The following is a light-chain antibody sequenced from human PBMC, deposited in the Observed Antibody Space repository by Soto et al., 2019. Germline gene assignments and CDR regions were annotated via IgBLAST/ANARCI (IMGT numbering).Light chain of an antibody. J-gene: IGLJ1*01. CDR2: SNN. Sequence: QSVLTQPPSASGTPGQRVIISCSGSSSHIGSNTVNWYQQLPGTAPKLLIYSNNQRPSGVPDRFSGSKSGTSASLAISGLQSEDEADYYSAAWDDSLNGRYVFGTGTKLTVL. CDR1: SSHIGSNT. V-gene: IGLV1-44*01. CDR3: AAWDDSLNGRYV.